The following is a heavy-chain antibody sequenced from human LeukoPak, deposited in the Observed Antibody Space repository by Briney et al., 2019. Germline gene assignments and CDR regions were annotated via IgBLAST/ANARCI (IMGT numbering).Heavy chain of an antibody. D-gene: IGHD5/OR15-5a*01. CDR3: ARDVYRSFDY. CDR1: GFTFSSSW. J-gene: IGHJ4*02. V-gene: IGHV3-7*01. CDR2: INYDESEE. Sequence: RGSLRLSCVASGFTFSSSWMNWARQAPGKGLEWVDNINYDESEEFYVDSVKGRFTISSDNAQNSLYLQMNNLRAEDTAVYYWARDVYRSFDYWGQGTLVTVSS.